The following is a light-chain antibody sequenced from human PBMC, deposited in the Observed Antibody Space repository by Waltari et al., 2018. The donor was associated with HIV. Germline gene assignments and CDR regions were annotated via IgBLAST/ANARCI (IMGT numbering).Light chain of an antibody. CDR2: RDN. J-gene: IGLJ1*01. Sequence: QSVLTQPPSASATPGQRVTISCSGSSPNIGPNYVFWYQQLPGTAPQLLIFRDNERPSGVPDRFSGSRSGTSASLVISGLRSEDEAEYYCAAWDDSLDGFYVFGSGTRVTVL. CDR1: SPNIGPNY. V-gene: IGLV1-47*01. CDR3: AAWDDSLDGFYV.